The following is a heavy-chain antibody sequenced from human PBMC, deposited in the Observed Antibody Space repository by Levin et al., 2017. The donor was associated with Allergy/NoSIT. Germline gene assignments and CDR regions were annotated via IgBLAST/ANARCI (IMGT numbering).Heavy chain of an antibody. J-gene: IGHJ5*02. CDR2: INPNNGGT. CDR3: ARCDRGNLLRFLEWLLDP. D-gene: IGHD3-3*01. CDR1: GYTFTGYY. V-gene: IGHV1-2*02. Sequence: ASVKVSCKASGYTFTGYYMHWVRQAPGQGLEWMGWINPNNGGTNYAQSFQGRVTMTRDTSISTAYMELSRLTSDDTAVYYCARCDRGNLLRFLEWLLDPWGQGTLVTVSS.